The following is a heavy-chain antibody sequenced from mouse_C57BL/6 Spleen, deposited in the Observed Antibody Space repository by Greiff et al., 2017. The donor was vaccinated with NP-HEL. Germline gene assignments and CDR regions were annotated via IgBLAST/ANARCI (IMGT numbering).Heavy chain of an antibody. CDR2: ISSGGDYI. D-gene: IGHD1-1*01. CDR3: TRARDYGSSQAWFAY. CDR1: GFTFSSYA. Sequence: EVNLVESGEGLVKPGGSLKLSCAASGFTFSSYAMSWVRQTPEKRLEWVAYISSGGDYIYYADTVKGRFTISRDNARNTLYLQMSSLKSEDTAMYDCTRARDYGSSQAWFAYWGQGTLVTVSA. V-gene: IGHV5-9-1*02. J-gene: IGHJ3*01.